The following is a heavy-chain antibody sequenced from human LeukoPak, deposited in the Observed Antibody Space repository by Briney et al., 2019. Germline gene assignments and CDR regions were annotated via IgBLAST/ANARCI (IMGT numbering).Heavy chain of an antibody. CDR2: IDYGGST. D-gene: IGHD7-27*01. CDR3: ARCDWGFWYFAL. Sequence: SETLSLTCTVSGGSISSYYGICVRQPPGKGREWLGYIDYGGSTNYTPSRKSRVTISGNTSKNQFSRKMSSVTAADTAVYYRARCDWGFWYFALWGRGTPVTVSP. J-gene: IGHJ2*01. V-gene: IGHV4-59*01. CDR1: GGSISSYY.